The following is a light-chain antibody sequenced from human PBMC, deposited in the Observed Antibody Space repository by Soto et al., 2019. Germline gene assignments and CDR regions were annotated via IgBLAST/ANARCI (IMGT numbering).Light chain of an antibody. Sequence: QSVLTQPPSVSGAPGQRVTISCTGSSSNIGAGYDVHWYQQLPRTAPKLLIYSNNNRPSGVPDRFSGSRSGTSASRAITGLQPEDEADYYCQSYDGGLGVSKIFGGGTKLTVL. CDR1: SSNIGAGYD. V-gene: IGLV1-40*01. CDR2: SNN. J-gene: IGLJ2*01. CDR3: QSYDGGLGVSKI.